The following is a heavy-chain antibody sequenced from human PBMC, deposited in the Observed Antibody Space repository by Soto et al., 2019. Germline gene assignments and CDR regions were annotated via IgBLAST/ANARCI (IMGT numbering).Heavy chain of an antibody. CDR1: KFTFSDYS. CDR2: IGSSESSI. J-gene: IGHJ4*02. V-gene: IGHV3-48*02. D-gene: IGHD6-19*01. CDR3: VRGDSSGWDFDS. Sequence: EVQLVESGGGLVQAGGSLRLSCAASKFTFSDYSMNWVRQAPGKGLEWISYIGSSESSIYYEDSVKDRFVIYRDNAEKSLYLQMNSLRDEDTAVYYCVRGDSSGWDFDSWGQGTLVTVSS.